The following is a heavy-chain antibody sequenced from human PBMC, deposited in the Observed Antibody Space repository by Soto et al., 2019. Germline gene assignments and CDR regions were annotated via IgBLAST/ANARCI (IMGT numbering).Heavy chain of an antibody. CDR1: GGSLSSSSYY. D-gene: IGHD3-10*01. Sequence: QLQLQESGPGLVKPSETLSLTCTVSGGSLSSSSYYWGWIRQPPGKGLEWIGSIYYSGSTYYNPSLKSRVTISVDTSKNQFSLKLSSVTASDTAVYYCTRLGGSGSYYGPFDYWGQGTQVTVSS. J-gene: IGHJ4*02. CDR2: IYYSGST. V-gene: IGHV4-39*01. CDR3: TRLGGSGSYYGPFDY.